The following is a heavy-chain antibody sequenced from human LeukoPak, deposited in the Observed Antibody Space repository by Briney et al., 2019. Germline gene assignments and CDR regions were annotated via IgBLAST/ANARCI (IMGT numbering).Heavy chain of an antibody. CDR1: GFTFSGYT. Sequence: GGSLRLSCAASGFTFSGYTMNWVRQAPGKGLEWVSYISSSSSKIYYADSVKGRFTISRDNAKNSLYLQMNSLRAEDTAVYYCASGSYVYWYFDYWGQGTLVTVSS. D-gene: IGHD5-18*01. CDR3: ASGSYVYWYFDY. CDR2: ISSSSSKI. V-gene: IGHV3-48*04. J-gene: IGHJ4*02.